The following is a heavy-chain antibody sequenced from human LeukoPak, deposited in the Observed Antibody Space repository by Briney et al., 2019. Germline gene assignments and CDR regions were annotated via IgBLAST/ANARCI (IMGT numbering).Heavy chain of an antibody. CDR3: ASGVDTAMVGFDY. CDR2: ISSSSSYI. D-gene: IGHD5-18*01. Sequence: GGSLRLSCEASGFTFSSYSMNWVRQAPGKGLEWVSSISSSSSYIYYADSVKGRFTISRDNAKNSLYLQMNSLRAEDTAVYYCASGVDTAMVGFDYWGQGTLVTVSS. V-gene: IGHV3-21*01. J-gene: IGHJ4*02. CDR1: GFTFSSYS.